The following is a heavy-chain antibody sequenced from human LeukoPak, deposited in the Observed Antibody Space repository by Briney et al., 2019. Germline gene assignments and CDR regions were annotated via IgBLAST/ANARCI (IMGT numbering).Heavy chain of an antibody. J-gene: IGHJ6*02. CDR2: VHYTGST. CDR3: ARVTILGGMDV. CDR1: SGSISYFY. D-gene: IGHD3-3*01. V-gene: IGHV4-59*01. Sequence: SETLSLTCTVSSGSISYFYWNWIRQPPGKGLEWIGYVHYTGSTNYNPSLKSRVTISVDTSKNQFSLKLSSVTAADTAVYYCARVTILGGMDVWGQGTTVTVSS.